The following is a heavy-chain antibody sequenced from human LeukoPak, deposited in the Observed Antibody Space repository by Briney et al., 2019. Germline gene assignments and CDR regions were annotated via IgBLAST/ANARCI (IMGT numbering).Heavy chain of an antibody. V-gene: IGHV5-51*01. CDR3: ARSGITETTVDY. D-gene: IGHD1-7*01. Sequence: EALKISCKGPGYCFTSSSIGWVRQMPGKGLEWMGNIYPGDSDTRYSPPFQGQFTIPADKSISTAYLQWTSLKASATAMYYFARSGITETTVDYWGQETLDSVSS. CDR1: GYCFTSSS. J-gene: IGHJ4*02. CDR2: IYPGDSDT.